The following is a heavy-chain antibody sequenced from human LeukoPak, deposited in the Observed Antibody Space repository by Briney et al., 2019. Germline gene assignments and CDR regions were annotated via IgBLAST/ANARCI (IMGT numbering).Heavy chain of an antibody. Sequence: PSETLSLTCTVSGASIRSGDYYWSWIRQPPGKGLEWIGYIYDSGSTYYNPSLKSRITMSVDTSENRFSLKLSSVTATDTAVYYCARDCSGGSCYGAFDIWGQGTMVTVSS. CDR3: ARDCSGGSCYGAFDI. CDR2: IYDSGST. CDR1: GASIRSGDYY. V-gene: IGHV4-30-4*01. D-gene: IGHD2-15*01. J-gene: IGHJ3*02.